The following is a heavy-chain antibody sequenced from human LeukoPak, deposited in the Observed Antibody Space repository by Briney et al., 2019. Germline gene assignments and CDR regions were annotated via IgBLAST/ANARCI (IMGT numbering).Heavy chain of an antibody. CDR3: ARGSSSWSGDFGY. CDR2: IYYSGST. CDR1: GGSISSYY. D-gene: IGHD6-13*01. V-gene: IGHV4-59*01. J-gene: IGHJ4*02. Sequence: SETLSLTCTVSGGSISSYYWSWIRQPPGKGLEWIGYIYYSGSTNYNPSLKSRVTISVDTSKNQFSLKLCSVTAADTAVYYCARGSSSWSGDFGYWGQGTLVTVSS.